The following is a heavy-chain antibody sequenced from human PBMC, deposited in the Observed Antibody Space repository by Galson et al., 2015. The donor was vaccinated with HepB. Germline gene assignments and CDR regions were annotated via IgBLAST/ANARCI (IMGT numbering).Heavy chain of an antibody. J-gene: IGHJ5*02. V-gene: IGHV3-74*01. CDR2: IDNDGTGT. D-gene: IGHD2-15*01. CDR3: AGRMCNGLSCYLDT. Sequence: SLRLSCAASGFTFNKYWMHWVRQAPGKGLVWVSRIDNDGTGTDYGDSVKGRFTISRDNAKNTLYLVMSNLRADDAAVYFCAGRMCNGLSCYLDTWGQGTRVSVSS. CDR1: GFTFNKYW.